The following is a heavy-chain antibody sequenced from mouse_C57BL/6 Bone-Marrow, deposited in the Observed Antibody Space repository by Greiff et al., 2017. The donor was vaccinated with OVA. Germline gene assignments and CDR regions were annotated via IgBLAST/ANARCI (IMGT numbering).Heavy chain of an antibody. V-gene: IGHV5-4*01. D-gene: IGHD1-1*01. CDR2: ISDGGSYT. CDR3: ARERFTTVENYFDY. CDR1: GFTFSSYA. Sequence: EVMLVESGGGLVKPGGSLKLSCAASGFTFSSYAMSWVRQTPEKRLEWVATISDGGSYTYYPDNVKGRFTISRDNAKNNLYLQMSHLKSEDTAMYYCARERFTTVENYFDYWGQGTTLTVSS. J-gene: IGHJ2*01.